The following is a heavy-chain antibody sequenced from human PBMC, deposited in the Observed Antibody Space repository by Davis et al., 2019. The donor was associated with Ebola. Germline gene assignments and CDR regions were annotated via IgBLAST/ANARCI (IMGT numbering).Heavy chain of an antibody. CDR3: AIIVDPLVWELVDV. V-gene: IGHV1-3*01. CDR2: INADNGDT. J-gene: IGHJ6*02. CDR1: GHTFGSYV. D-gene: IGHD2-15*01. Sequence: AASVKVSCKTSGHTFGSYVIHWVRQAPGQGLEWMGWINADNGDTKYSQKLQGRVTITRDTSASTAYMELRSLRSQDTAVYYCAIIVDPLVWELVDVWGQGTTVIVSS.